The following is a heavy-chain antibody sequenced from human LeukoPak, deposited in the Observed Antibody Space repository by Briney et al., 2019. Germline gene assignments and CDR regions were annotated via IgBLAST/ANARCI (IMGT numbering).Heavy chain of an antibody. J-gene: IGHJ4*02. CDR3: ARDTYYYDSSGYWADY. CDR2: IYYSGST. CDR1: GGSISSSNYY. Sequence: PSETLSLTCTVSGGSISSSNYYWAWIRQPPGKGLEWIGNIYYSGSTYYNPSLNSRITICIDTSKNQFSLKLSSVTAADTAVYYCARDTYYYDSSGYWADYWGQGTLVTVSS. V-gene: IGHV4-39*07. D-gene: IGHD3-22*01.